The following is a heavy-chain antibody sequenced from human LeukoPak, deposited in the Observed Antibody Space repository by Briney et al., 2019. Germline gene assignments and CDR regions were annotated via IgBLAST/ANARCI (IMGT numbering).Heavy chain of an antibody. Sequence: PGGSLRLSCTASGFNFGDYAMSWFRQAPEKGLEGVGFITNKAFGGTAEYAASVKGRFTISRDDSRSIAYLQMDNLRTKDTGVYYCTRDEYGSGSNFFDYWGQGTLVTVST. V-gene: IGHV3-49*03. CDR1: GFNFGDYA. CDR2: ITNKAFGGTA. D-gene: IGHD2-15*01. J-gene: IGHJ4*02. CDR3: TRDEYGSGSNFFDY.